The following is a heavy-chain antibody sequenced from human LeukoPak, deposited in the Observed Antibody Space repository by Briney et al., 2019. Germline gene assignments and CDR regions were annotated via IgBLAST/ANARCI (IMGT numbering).Heavy chain of an antibody. J-gene: IGHJ4*02. D-gene: IGHD3-10*01. Sequence: GGSLRLSCAASGFTFDDYTMHWVRQAPGKGPEWVSLISWDGGSTYYADSVKGRFTISRDNSKNSLYLQMNSLRTEDTALYYCAKSNYGSGSYQPWYYFDYWGQGTLVTVSS. CDR3: AKSNYGSGSYQPWYYFDY. V-gene: IGHV3-43*01. CDR1: GFTFDDYT. CDR2: ISWDGGST.